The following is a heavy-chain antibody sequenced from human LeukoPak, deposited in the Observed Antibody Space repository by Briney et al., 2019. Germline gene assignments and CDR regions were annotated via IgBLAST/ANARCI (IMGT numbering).Heavy chain of an antibody. J-gene: IGHJ6*03. D-gene: IGHD6-6*01. Sequence: SETLSLTCAVYGGSFSGYYWSWIRQPPGKGLEWIGEINHSGSTNYNPSLKSRVTISVDTSKNQFSLKLSSVTAADTAVYYCARACRVAARPYCYYYMDVWGKGTTVTVSS. CDR2: INHSGST. CDR3: ARACRVAARPYCYYYMDV. CDR1: GGSFSGYY. V-gene: IGHV4-34*01.